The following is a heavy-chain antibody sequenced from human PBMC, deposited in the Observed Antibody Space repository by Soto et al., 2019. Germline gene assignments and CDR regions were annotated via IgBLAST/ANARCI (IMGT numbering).Heavy chain of an antibody. Sequence: GGSLRLSCAASGFTFSSYEMNWVRQAPGKGLEWVSYISSSGSTIYYADSGKGRFTISRDNAKNALYLQMNSLRAEDSAGYYCARDLGGYSGFRHAFDIWGQGTMVTVSS. CDR1: GFTFSSYE. CDR2: ISSSGSTI. CDR3: ARDLGGYSGFRHAFDI. D-gene: IGHD5-12*01. V-gene: IGHV3-48*03. J-gene: IGHJ3*02.